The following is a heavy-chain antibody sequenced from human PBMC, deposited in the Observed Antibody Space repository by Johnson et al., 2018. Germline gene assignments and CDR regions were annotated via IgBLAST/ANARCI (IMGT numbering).Heavy chain of an antibody. CDR2: INSDGSST. D-gene: IGHD1-1*01. CDR3: ARDLGYNAFDI. Sequence: VQLVQSGGGLVQPGGSLRLSCAASGFTFSYNWMHWVRQAPGKGLVWVSRINSDGSSTNYADSVKGRFTISRDNAKNTLYLQMNSLRAEDTAVYYCARDLGYNAFDIWGQGTMVTVSS. V-gene: IGHV3-74*01. CDR1: GFTFSYNW. J-gene: IGHJ3*02.